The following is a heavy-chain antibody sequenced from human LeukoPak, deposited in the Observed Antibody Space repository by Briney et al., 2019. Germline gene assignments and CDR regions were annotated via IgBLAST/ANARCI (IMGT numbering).Heavy chain of an antibody. CDR2: IGISSSTI. D-gene: IGHD1-26*01. Sequence: GGSLRLSCAASGFTFSSYSMNWVRQAPGKGLEWVSYIGISSSTIGYADSVKGRFTISRDNAKNSLYLQMNSLRAEDTAVYYCARDSGYAFDIWGQGTMVTVSS. V-gene: IGHV3-48*01. CDR3: ARDSGYAFDI. J-gene: IGHJ3*02. CDR1: GFTFSSYS.